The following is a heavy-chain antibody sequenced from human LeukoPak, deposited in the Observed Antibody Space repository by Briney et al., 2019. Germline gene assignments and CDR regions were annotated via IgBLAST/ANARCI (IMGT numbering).Heavy chain of an antibody. D-gene: IGHD1-26*01. CDR1: GFSFSTYN. Sequence: PGGSLRLSCAASGFSFSTYNMNWVRQAPGKGLEWVSSITTSSTYIYYADSVKGRFTISRDNAKNSLYLQMNSLRAEDTAVYYCARDPYSGSYGDYYYYYMDVWGKGTTVTISS. CDR2: ITTSSTYI. CDR3: ARDPYSGSYGDYYYYYMDV. J-gene: IGHJ6*03. V-gene: IGHV3-21*01.